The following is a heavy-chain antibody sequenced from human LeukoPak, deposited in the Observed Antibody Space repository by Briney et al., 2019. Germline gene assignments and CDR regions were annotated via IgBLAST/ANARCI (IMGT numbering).Heavy chain of an antibody. J-gene: IGHJ4*02. Sequence: SDTLSLTCNVSGDSITSHYWNWIRQPPGKGLEWIGYIYYTGIIKYNPSLTSRVSMSVDTSKNRFFLKMKSVTAADTAVYHCARSVDYFDNTGPHMMFDYWGQGSLVTVSS. CDR1: GDSITSHY. D-gene: IGHD3-22*01. CDR2: IYYTGII. V-gene: IGHV4-59*07. CDR3: ARSVDYFDNTGPHMMFDY.